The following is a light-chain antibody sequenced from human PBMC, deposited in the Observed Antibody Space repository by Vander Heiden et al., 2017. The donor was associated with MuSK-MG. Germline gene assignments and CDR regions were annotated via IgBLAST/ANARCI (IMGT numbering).Light chain of an antibody. J-gene: IGKJ1*01. CDR3: QQRSNWPTWT. V-gene: IGKV3-11*01. Sequence: IVLPQSAATLSLSPGVRATLSRSDSQSVSSYLAWYHQKPGQAPRLLIYDAANRATGIPARFSGSGSGTDFTLTISSREPEDFVVYYCQQRSNWPTWTFGQGTKVEIK. CDR1: QSVSSY. CDR2: DAA.